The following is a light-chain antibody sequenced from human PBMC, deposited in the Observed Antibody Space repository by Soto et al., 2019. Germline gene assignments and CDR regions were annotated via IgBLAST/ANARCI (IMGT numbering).Light chain of an antibody. CDR3: QQSYSTPD. CDR2: AAS. Sequence: DIQMTQYPSSLSASVGDRVTITCRASQSISSYLNWYQQKPGKAPKLLIYAASSLQSGVPSRFSGSGSGTDFTLTISSLQPEDFATYYCQQSYSTPDFGGGSKVDVK. V-gene: IGKV1-39*01. CDR1: QSISSY. J-gene: IGKJ4*01.